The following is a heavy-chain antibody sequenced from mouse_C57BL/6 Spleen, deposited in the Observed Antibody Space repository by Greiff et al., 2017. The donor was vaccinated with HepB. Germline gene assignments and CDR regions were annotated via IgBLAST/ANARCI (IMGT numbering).Heavy chain of an antibody. D-gene: IGHD2-3*01. Sequence: EVKLEESVGGLVQPGGSLKLSCAASGFTFSDYYMYWVRQTPEKRLEWVAYISNGGGSTYYPDTVKGRFTISRDNAKNTLYLQMSRLKSEDTAMYYCARHVYDGYYDYWGQGTTLTVSS. CDR2: ISNGGGST. CDR3: ARHVYDGYYDY. J-gene: IGHJ2*01. V-gene: IGHV5-12*01. CDR1: GFTFSDYY.